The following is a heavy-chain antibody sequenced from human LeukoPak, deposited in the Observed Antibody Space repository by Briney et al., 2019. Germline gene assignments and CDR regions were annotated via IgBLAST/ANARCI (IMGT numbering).Heavy chain of an antibody. D-gene: IGHD3-22*01. CDR1: GFTFDDYG. V-gene: IGHV3-20*04. CDR3: ARDSSGYYYYYMDV. CDR2: INWNGGST. Sequence: GGSLRLSCAASGFTFDDYGMSWVRQAPGKGLEWVSGINWNGGSTGYADSVKGRFTISRDNAKNSLYLQMNSLRAEDTALYYCARDSSGYYYYYMDVWGKGTTVTVSS. J-gene: IGHJ6*03.